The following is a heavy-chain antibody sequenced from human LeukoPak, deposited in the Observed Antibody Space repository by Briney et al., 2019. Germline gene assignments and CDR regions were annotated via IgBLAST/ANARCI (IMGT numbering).Heavy chain of an antibody. Sequence: SETLSLTCTVSGGSISSGSYYWSWIRQPAGKGLEWIGRIYTSGSTNYNPSLKSRVTISVDTSKNQFSLKLSSVTAADTAVYYCAREVALAWYYYMDVWGKGTTVTVSS. CDR1: GGSISSGSYY. J-gene: IGHJ6*03. V-gene: IGHV4-61*02. CDR2: IYTSGST. D-gene: IGHD2-15*01. CDR3: AREVALAWYYYMDV.